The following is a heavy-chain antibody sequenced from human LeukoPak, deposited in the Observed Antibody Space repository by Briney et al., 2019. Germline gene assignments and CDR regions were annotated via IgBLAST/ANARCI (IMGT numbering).Heavy chain of an antibody. Sequence: SGGSLRLSCAASGFTFSSYAMSWVRQAPGKGLEWVSVISGGGTSTHYADSVKGRFTISRDNSKNTLYLQMNSLRAEDTAVYYCAKECSAGSCYSDFWGQGTLVTVSS. CDR1: GFTFSSYA. CDR3: AKECSAGSCYSDF. D-gene: IGHD2-15*01. CDR2: ISGGGTST. J-gene: IGHJ4*02. V-gene: IGHV3-23*01.